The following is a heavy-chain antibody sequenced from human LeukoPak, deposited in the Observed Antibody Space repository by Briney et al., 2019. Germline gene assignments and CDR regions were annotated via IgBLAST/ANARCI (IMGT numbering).Heavy chain of an antibody. CDR3: ARVNPFDY. Sequence: PGGSLRLSCAASGFPFSSYSMNWVRPAPGKGLEWVSSISSSSSYIYYADSVKGRFTISRDNAKNSLYLQMTSLRAEDTAVYYCARVNPFDYWGQGTLVTVSS. CDR2: ISSSSSYI. V-gene: IGHV3-21*01. J-gene: IGHJ4*02. CDR1: GFPFSSYS.